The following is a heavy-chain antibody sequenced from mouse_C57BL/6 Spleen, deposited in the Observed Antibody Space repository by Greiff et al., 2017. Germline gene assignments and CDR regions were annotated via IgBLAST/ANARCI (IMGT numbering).Heavy chain of an antibody. CDR2: ISSGSSTI. CDR1: GFTFSDYG. D-gene: IGHD4-1*01. J-gene: IGHJ1*03. V-gene: IGHV5-17*01. CDR3: AKIPELGRYWYFDV. Sequence: EVMLVESGGGLVKPGGSLKLSCAASGFTFSDYGMHWVRQAPEKGLEWVAYISSGSSTIYYADTVKGRFTISRDNAKNTLFLQMTSLRSEDTAMYYCAKIPELGRYWYFDVWGTGTTVTVSS.